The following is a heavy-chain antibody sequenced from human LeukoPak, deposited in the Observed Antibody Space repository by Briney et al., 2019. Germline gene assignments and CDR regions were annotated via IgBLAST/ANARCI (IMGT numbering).Heavy chain of an antibody. D-gene: IGHD3-22*01. CDR3: ARCRYYFGYYYYGMDV. CDR1: GGSFSGYY. Sequence: PSETLSLTCAVYGGSFSGYYWSWIRQPPGKGLEWIGEINHSGSTNCNPSLKSRVTISVDTSKNQFSLKLSSVTAADTAVYYCARCRYYFGYYYYGMDVWGQGTTVTVSS. CDR2: INHSGST. V-gene: IGHV4-34*01. J-gene: IGHJ6*02.